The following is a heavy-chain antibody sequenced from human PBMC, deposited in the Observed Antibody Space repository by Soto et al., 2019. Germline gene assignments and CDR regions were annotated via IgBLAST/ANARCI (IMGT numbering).Heavy chain of an antibody. D-gene: IGHD3-3*02. V-gene: IGHV4-34*01. J-gene: IGHJ5*02. CDR3: ASLLASAAVP. CDR1: GGSFSGYY. CDR2: INHSGST. Sequence: QVQLQQWGAGLLKPSETLSLTCAVYGGSFSGYYWSWIRQPPGKGLEWMGEINHSGSTNYNQSLKRPVTISVDTSKTQFSLKLSSVTAADTAVYYCASLLASAAVPWGQGTLVTVSS.